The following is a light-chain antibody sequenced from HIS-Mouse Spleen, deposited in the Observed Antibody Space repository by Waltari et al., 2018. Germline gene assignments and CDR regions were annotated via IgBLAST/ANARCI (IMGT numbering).Light chain of an antibody. CDR1: NLGSKR. CDR2: EDS. Sequence: SYVLTQPPSVSVAPGQTARITCGGNNLGSKRVHWYQQKPGQAPVLVVYEDSDRPSGIPERFSGSNSGNTATLTISRVEAGDEADYYCQVWDSSSDHVVFGGGTKLTVL. V-gene: IGLV3-21*02. J-gene: IGLJ2*01. CDR3: QVWDSSSDHVV.